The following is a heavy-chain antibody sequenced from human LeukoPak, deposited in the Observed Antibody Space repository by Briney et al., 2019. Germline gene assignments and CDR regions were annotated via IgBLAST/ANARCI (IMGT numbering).Heavy chain of an antibody. V-gene: IGHV3-48*03. CDR3: ASSRYCSGGSCYVPPSFDY. J-gene: IGHJ4*02. CDR1: GFDLGHYE. D-gene: IGHD2-15*01. CDR2: ISVRAATI. Sequence: GGSLRLSCAASGFDLGHYEVNWVRQAPGKGLEWIAHISVRAATIYYGDSVEGRFTISRDNAKNSLYLQMNSLRAEDTAVYFCASSRYCSGGSCYVPPSFDYWGQGTLVTVSS.